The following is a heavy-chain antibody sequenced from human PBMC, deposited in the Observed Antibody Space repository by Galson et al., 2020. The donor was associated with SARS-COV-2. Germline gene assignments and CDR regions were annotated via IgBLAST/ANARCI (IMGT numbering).Heavy chain of an antibody. CDR2: IYSSGKT. Sequence: SETLSLTCSVSGGSLSSADYYWSWIRQPAGKALEWIGHIYSSGKTNYNPSLRSRVTISVDTSKNQFSLNLTSLTAADTAVYFCARDGGGGQYCSGVNYHRASDIWGQGTMVTVSS. D-gene: IGHD2-15*01. J-gene: IGHJ3*02. V-gene: IGHV4-61*09. CDR1: GGSLSSADYY. CDR3: ARDGGGGQYCSGVNYHRASDI.